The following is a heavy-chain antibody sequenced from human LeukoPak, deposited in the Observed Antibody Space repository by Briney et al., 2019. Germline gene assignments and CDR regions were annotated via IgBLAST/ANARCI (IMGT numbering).Heavy chain of an antibody. Sequence: ASVKVSCKASGYTFTGYYMHWVRQAPGQGLEWMGWINPKSGDTNYAQKFQGRVTMTRDTSISTAYMELSRLRSDDPAVYYCARQVDYDQFDYWGQGNLVTVSS. CDR2: INPKSGDT. D-gene: IGHD4/OR15-4a*01. CDR1: GYTFTGYY. CDR3: ARQVDYDQFDY. V-gene: IGHV1-2*02. J-gene: IGHJ4*02.